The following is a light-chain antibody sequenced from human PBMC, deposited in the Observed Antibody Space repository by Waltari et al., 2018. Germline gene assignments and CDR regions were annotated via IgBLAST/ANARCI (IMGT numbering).Light chain of an antibody. CDR3: LLYYSGVWV. Sequence: QTVVTQEPTLTVSPGGPVTPTCASSSAAGTRGDYPNWFQQKPGQAPRTLIYSISDKHSWTPARFSGSLLGGKAALTLSAVQPEDEAEYYCLLYYSGVWVFGGGTKLTVL. CDR2: SIS. V-gene: IGLV7-43*01. CDR1: SAAGTRGDY. J-gene: IGLJ3*02.